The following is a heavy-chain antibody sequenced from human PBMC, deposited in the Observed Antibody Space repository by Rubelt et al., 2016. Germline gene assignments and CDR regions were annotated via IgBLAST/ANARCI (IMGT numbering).Heavy chain of an antibody. CDR1: GYTFTSYG. D-gene: IGHD3-22*01. CDR2: ISTYNGNT. CDR3: ARDISIYSDSSGHYFAFDM. Sequence: QAQLVQSGAEVKKPGASVKVSCKASGYTFTSYGISWVRQAPGQGLEWMGWISTYNGNTNYAQKFQGRVTMTTDTSTSTVYMGLRSLRSDDTAVYYCARDISIYSDSSGHYFAFDMWGQGTMVTVSS. V-gene: IGHV1-18*01. J-gene: IGHJ3*02.